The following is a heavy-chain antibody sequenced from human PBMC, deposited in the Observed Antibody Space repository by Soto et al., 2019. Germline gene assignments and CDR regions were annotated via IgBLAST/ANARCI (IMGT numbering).Heavy chain of an antibody. CDR2: ISAYNGNT. CDR1: GYTFTSYG. Sequence: AAVKVSCKASGYTFTSYGISWVRQAPGQGLEWMGWISAYNGNTNYAQKLQGRVTMTTDTSTSTAYMELRSLRSDDTAVYYCARANYDFWSGYGTKFDPWGQGTMVTVSS. CDR3: ARANYDFWSGYGTKFDP. J-gene: IGHJ5*02. V-gene: IGHV1-18*01. D-gene: IGHD3-3*01.